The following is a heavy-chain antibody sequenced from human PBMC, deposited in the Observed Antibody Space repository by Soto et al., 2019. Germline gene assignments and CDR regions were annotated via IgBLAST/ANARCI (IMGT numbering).Heavy chain of an antibody. V-gene: IGHV1-18*01. CDR3: AREGIGVYYYEGMDV. Sequence: QVQLEQSGAEVKKPGASVKVSCKASGYTFSSYGICWVRQAPGQGLDWMGWISGYNGNTNYELTFQDRVTMTTDTSTNTAYMELRSLRSDDTAVYYCAREGIGVYYYEGMDVWGQGTTVTVSS. D-gene: IGHD6-19*01. J-gene: IGHJ6*02. CDR1: GYTFSSYG. CDR2: ISGYNGNT.